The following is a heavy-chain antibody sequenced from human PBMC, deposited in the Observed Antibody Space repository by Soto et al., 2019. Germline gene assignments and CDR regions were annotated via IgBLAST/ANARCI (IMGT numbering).Heavy chain of an antibody. CDR1: GDTFSTDT. CDR2: IIAILNVA. V-gene: IGHV1-69*02. Sequence: QVQLLQSGGEVKKPGSSVRVSCKSSGDTFSTDTISWVRQAPGQGLEWMGRIIAILNVANYAQSFQGRLTITADKFSTTAYMELSRLTSDDTAMYYCARGSYYGGHYEAWFDPWGQGTLVTVSP. D-gene: IGHD3-3*01. CDR3: ARGSYYGGHYEAWFDP. J-gene: IGHJ5*02.